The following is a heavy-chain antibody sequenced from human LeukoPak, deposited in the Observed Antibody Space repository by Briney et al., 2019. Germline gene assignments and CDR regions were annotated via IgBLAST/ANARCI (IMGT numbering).Heavy chain of an antibody. CDR2: INPNSGGT. J-gene: IGHJ4*02. CDR3: ARAPQVVPAAIFDY. Sequence: ASVKVSCKASGYTFTGYYMHWVRQAPGQGLEWMGWINPNSGGTNYAQKFQGRVTMTRDTSISTAYMELSRLRSDDTAVYYCARAPQVVPAAIFDYWGQGTLVTVSS. V-gene: IGHV1-2*02. D-gene: IGHD2-2*01. CDR1: GYTFTGYY.